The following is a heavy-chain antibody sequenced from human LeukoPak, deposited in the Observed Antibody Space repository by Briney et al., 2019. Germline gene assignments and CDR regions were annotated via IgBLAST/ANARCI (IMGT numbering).Heavy chain of an antibody. V-gene: IGHV4-38-2*02. CDR2: IYHSGST. D-gene: IGHD3-10*01. CDR1: GYSISSGYY. Sequence: SETLSLTCTVSGYSISSGYYWGWIRQPPGKGLEWIGSIYHSGSTNYNPSLKSRVTISVDTSKNQFSLKLSSVTAADTAVYCCARGRKVRGQGPYYYYYGMDVWGQGTTVTVSS. CDR3: ARGRKVRGQGPYYYYYGMDV. J-gene: IGHJ6*02.